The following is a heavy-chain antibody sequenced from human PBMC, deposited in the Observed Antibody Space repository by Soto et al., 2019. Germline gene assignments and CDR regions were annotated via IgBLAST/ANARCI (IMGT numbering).Heavy chain of an antibody. J-gene: IGHJ5*02. V-gene: IGHV4-30-4*01. Sequence: QVQLQESGPGLVKPSQTLSLTCTVSGGSISSGDYYWSWIRQPPGKGLEWIGYIYHSGSTYYNPTLKSRVTISVDRSKNQFSLKLSSVTAADTAVYYCAPSGGTGWFDPWGQGTLVTVSS. CDR1: GGSISSGDYY. CDR2: IYHSGST. CDR3: APSGGTGWFDP. D-gene: IGHD2-15*01.